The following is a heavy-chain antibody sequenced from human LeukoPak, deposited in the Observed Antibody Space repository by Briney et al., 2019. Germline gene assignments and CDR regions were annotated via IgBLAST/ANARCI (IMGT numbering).Heavy chain of an antibody. V-gene: IGHV4-61*03. Sequence: KASETLSLTCTVSGGSVRSDSYYWGWIRQPPGKGLEWIGYVYYSGSTNYNPSLKSRVTISLDTSKNHFSLKLSSLTAADTAVYYCARDNVDYYDSSGYRIDAFDIWGQGTMVTVSS. CDR1: GGSVRSDSYY. CDR3: ARDNVDYYDSSGYRIDAFDI. CDR2: VYYSGST. D-gene: IGHD3-22*01. J-gene: IGHJ3*02.